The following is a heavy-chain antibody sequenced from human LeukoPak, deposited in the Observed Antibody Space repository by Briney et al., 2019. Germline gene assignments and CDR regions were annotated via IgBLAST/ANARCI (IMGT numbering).Heavy chain of an antibody. CDR1: GFTFSSYA. Sequence: PGGSLRLSCAASGFTFSSYAMSWVRQAPGKGLEWVSAISGSGGSTYYADSVKGRFTISRDNSKNTLYLQMNSLRAEDTAVYYCAKVRAYSYGYNYFDHWGQGTLVTVSS. CDR3: AKVRAYSYGYNYFDH. V-gene: IGHV3-23*01. D-gene: IGHD5-18*01. CDR2: ISGSGGST. J-gene: IGHJ4*02.